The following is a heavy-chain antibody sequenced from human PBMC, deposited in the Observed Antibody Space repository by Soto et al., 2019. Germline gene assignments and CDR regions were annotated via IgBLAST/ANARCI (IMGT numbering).Heavy chain of an antibody. CDR1: GFTFSSYG. CDR3: AKEGLSSGWYGLGWFDP. Sequence: QVQLVESGGGVVQPGRSLRLSCAASGFTFSSYGMHWVRQAPGKGLEWVAVISYDGSNKYYADSVKGRFTISRDNSKNTLYLQMNSLRAEDTAVYYCAKEGLSSGWYGLGWFDPWGQGTLVTVSS. V-gene: IGHV3-30*18. D-gene: IGHD6-19*01. J-gene: IGHJ5*02. CDR2: ISYDGSNK.